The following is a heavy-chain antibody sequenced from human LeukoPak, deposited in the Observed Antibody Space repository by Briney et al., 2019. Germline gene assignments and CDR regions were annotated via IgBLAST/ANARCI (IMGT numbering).Heavy chain of an antibody. J-gene: IGHJ4*02. Sequence: SETLSLTCTVSGGSMNNYYWSWIRQPPGKGLEWVGYISYSGNTNYNPSLKSRVTISLDTSKNQFTLKLTSVTAADTAVYYCARGLGVVTATLDHWGQGTLVTVSS. CDR2: ISYSGNT. CDR3: ARGLGVVTATLDH. D-gene: IGHD2-21*02. CDR1: GGSMNNYY. V-gene: IGHV4-59*01.